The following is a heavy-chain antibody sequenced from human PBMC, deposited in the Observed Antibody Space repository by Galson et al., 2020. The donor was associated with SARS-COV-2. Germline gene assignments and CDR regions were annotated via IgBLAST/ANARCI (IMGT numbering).Heavy chain of an antibody. CDR1: GFTFSSYA. J-gene: IGHJ3*02. V-gene: IGHV3-23*01. D-gene: IGHD2-8*02. CDR2: ISGSGGST. CDR3: AKFRVLVVYAFDAFDI. Sequence: GESLKISCAASGFTFSSYAMSWVRQAPGKGLKWVSAISGSGGSTYYADSVKGRFTISRDNSKNTLYLQMNSLRAEDTAVYYCAKFRVLVVYAFDAFDIWGQGTMVTVSS.